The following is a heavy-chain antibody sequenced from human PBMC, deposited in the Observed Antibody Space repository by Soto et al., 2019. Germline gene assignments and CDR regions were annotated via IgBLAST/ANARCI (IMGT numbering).Heavy chain of an antibody. CDR2: ISAHNGNT. CDR3: ARGRYWDY. CDR1: GYTFTSYG. J-gene: IGHJ4*02. D-gene: IGHD2-8*02. Sequence: QVHLVQSGAEVKKPGASVKVSCKASGYTFTSYGITWERQAPGQGLEWMGWISAHNGNTDYAQKLQGRVIVTRDTSPSTAYMELRSLRSDDTAVYYCARGRYWDYWGQGALVTVSS. V-gene: IGHV1-18*01.